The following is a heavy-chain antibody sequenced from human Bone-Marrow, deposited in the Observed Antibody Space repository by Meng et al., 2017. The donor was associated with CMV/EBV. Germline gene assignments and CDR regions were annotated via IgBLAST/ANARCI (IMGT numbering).Heavy chain of an antibody. Sequence: GESLKISCAASGFTFSSYVMSWVRQAPGKGLEWVSAISGSGGSTYYADSVKGRFTISRDNSKNTLYLQMNSLRAEDTAVYYCAKDPPGYCSSTSCLMGDWFDPWGQGTLVTVSS. CDR3: AKDPPGYCSSTSCLMGDWFDP. V-gene: IGHV3-23*01. CDR1: GFTFSSYV. D-gene: IGHD2-2*01. CDR2: ISGSGGST. J-gene: IGHJ5*02.